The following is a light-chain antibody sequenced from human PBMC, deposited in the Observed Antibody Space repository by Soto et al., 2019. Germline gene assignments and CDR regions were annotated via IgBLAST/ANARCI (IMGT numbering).Light chain of an antibody. J-gene: IGKJ1*01. CDR3: QQYYSRVT. CDR1: QSSSSW. CDR2: KAS. Sequence: DIQMTQSPSTLSASEGDRVTITCRASQSSSSWLAWYQRKPGKAPRLLISKASSLESWVPPRFSGGGFGTEFTLIISSLQPDDFATYYCQQYYSRVTFGQGTKVEIK. V-gene: IGKV1-5*03.